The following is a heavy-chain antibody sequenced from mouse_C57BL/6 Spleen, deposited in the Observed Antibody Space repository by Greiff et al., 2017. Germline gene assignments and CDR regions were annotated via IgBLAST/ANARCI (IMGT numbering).Heavy chain of an antibody. Sequence: EVQLVESGGGLVKPGGSLKLSCAASGFTFSDYGMHWVRQAPEKGLEWVAYISSGSSTIYYADPVKGRFTISRDNAKNTLFLQMTSLRSEDTAMYYCARLYDYYAMDYWGQGTSVTVSS. D-gene: IGHD2-3*01. V-gene: IGHV5-17*01. CDR3: ARLYDYYAMDY. J-gene: IGHJ4*01. CDR2: ISSGSSTI. CDR1: GFTFSDYG.